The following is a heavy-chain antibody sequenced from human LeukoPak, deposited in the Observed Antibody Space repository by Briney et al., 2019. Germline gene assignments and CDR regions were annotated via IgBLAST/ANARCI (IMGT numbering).Heavy chain of an antibody. CDR2: IIPIFGTA. J-gene: IGHJ3*02. CDR1: GGTFSSYA. D-gene: IGHD3-22*01. V-gene: IGHV1-69*06. CDR3: ARVGDSSGQLVLGDAFDI. Sequence: GASVKVSCKASGGTFSSYAISWVRQAPGQGLEWMGGIIPIFGTANYAQKFQGRVTITADKSTSTAYMELSSLRSEDTAVYYCARVGDSSGQLVLGDAFDIWGQGTMVTVSS.